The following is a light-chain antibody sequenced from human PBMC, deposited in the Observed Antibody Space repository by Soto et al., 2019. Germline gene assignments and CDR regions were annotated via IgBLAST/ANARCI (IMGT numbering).Light chain of an antibody. CDR2: GAS. J-gene: IGKJ3*01. CDR3: QQYASSPAT. V-gene: IGKV3-20*01. CDR1: QSVSSSY. Sequence: EIVLTQSPGTLSLSPGERATLSCRASQSVSSSYLAWYQQKPGQAPRLLIYGASSRATGIPDWFSGSGSGTDFTLTISRLEPEDFAVYYCQQYASSPATFGPGTKVDIK.